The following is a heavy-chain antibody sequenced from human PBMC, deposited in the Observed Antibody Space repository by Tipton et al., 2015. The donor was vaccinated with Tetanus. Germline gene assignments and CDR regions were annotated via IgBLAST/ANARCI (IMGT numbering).Heavy chain of an antibody. D-gene: IGHD5-18*01. CDR2: LSFDGTNE. CDR1: GFTFSDYG. J-gene: IGHJ6*02. Sequence: SLRLSCAASGFTFSDYGMHWVRQAPGKGLEWVAVLSFDGTNEDYADSVKGRFTISRDNSKNTLFLKMNSLRPEDAAVYYCAKSGAQLWSPKHYYYSGLDVWGPGAPVSVSS. CDR3: AKSGAQLWSPKHYYYSGLDV. V-gene: IGHV3-30*18.